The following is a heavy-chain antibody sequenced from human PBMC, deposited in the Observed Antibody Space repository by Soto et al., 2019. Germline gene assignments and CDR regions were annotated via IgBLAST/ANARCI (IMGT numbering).Heavy chain of an antibody. V-gene: IGHV4-31*03. CDR2: IYYSGST. J-gene: IGHJ3*02. CDR3: ARVGSGDSHNAFDI. Sequence: ASETLSLTCTVSGGSISSGGYYWSWIRQHPGKGLEWTGYIYYSGSTYYNPSLKSRVTISVDTSKNQFSLKLSSVTAADTAVYYCARVGSGDSHNAFDIWGQGTMVTVSS. D-gene: IGHD3-10*01. CDR1: GGSISSGGYY.